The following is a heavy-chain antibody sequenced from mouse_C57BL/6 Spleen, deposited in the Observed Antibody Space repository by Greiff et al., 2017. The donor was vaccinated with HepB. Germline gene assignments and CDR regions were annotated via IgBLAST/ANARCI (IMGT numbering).Heavy chain of an antibody. V-gene: IGHV1-54*01. CDR3: ARSELLRSYYAMDY. Sequence: LVESGAELVRPWTSVKVSCKASGYAFTNYLIEWVKQRPGQGLEWIGVINPGSGGTNYNEKFKGKATLTADKSSSTAYMQLSSLTSEDSAVSFCARSELLRSYYAMDYWGQGTSVTVSS. J-gene: IGHJ4*01. CDR1: GYAFTNYL. CDR2: INPGSGGT. D-gene: IGHD1-1*01.